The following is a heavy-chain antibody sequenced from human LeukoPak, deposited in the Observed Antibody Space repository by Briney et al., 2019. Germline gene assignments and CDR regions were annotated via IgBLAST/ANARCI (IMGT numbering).Heavy chain of an antibody. CDR1: GFTVSSNY. V-gene: IGHV3-53*05. CDR3: AIGESIRYYFDY. D-gene: IGHD3-10*01. J-gene: IGHJ4*02. Sequence: PGGSLRLSCAASGFTVSSNYMSWVRQAPGKGLEWVSVIYSGGSTYYADSVKGRFTISRDNSKNTLYLQMNSLRSEDTAVYYCAIGESIRYYFDYWGQGTLVTVSS. CDR2: IYSGGST.